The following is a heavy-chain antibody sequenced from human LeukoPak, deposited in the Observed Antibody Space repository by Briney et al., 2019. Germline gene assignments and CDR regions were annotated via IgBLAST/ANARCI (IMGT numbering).Heavy chain of an antibody. D-gene: IGHD5-18*01. Sequence: ASVKVSCKASGYTFTCYYMHWVRQAPGQGREWMGGINPNSGGTDYAQRFQGRVTMTRDTSISTAYMELSRLRSDDTAVYYCAREDTAMASYYFDYWGQGTLVTVSS. V-gene: IGHV1-2*02. CDR3: AREDTAMASYYFDY. J-gene: IGHJ4*02. CDR2: INPNSGGT. CDR1: GYTFTCYY.